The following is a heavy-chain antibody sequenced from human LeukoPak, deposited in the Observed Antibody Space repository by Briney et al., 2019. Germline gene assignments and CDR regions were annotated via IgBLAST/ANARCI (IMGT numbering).Heavy chain of an antibody. J-gene: IGHJ2*01. CDR3: ARQGVSHFYWYFDL. V-gene: IGHV4-39*01. CDR1: GGSISSSSYY. CDR2: IYYSGST. Sequence: SETLSLTCTVSGGSISSSSYYWGWIRQPPGKGLEWIGSIYYSGSTYYNPSLKSRVTISVDTSKNQFSLKLSSVTAADTAVYYCARQGVSHFYWYFDLWGRGTLVTVSS.